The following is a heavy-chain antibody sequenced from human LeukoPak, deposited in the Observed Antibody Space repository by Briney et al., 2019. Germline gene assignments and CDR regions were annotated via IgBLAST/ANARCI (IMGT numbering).Heavy chain of an antibody. CDR3: ARGDYSGYDYAFDY. D-gene: IGHD5-12*01. J-gene: IGHJ4*02. V-gene: IGHV1-8*03. CDR1: GYTFTSYD. CDR2: MNPNSGNT. Sequence: ASVKVSCKASGYTFTSYDINWVRQATGQGLEWMGWMNPNSGNTGYAQKFQGRVAITRNTSISTAYVELSSLRSEDTAVYYCARGDYSGYDYAFDYWGQGTLVTVSS.